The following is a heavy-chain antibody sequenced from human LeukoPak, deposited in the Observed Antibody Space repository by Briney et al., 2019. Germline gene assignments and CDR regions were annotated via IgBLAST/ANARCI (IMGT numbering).Heavy chain of an antibody. D-gene: IGHD2-2*01. V-gene: IGHV3-73*01. CDR3: TSSNDKLGYCSSTSCS. J-gene: IGHJ4*02. Sequence: PGRSLRLSCAASGFTFSGSAMHWVRQASGKGLEWVGRIRSKANSYATAYAASVKGRFTISRDDSKNTAYLQMNSLKTEDTAVYYCTSSNDKLGYCSSTSCSWGQGTLVTVSS. CDR2: IRSKANSYAT. CDR1: GFTFSGSA.